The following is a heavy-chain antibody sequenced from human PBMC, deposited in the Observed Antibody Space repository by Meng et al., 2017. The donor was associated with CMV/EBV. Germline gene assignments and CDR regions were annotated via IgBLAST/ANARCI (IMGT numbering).Heavy chain of an antibody. CDR3: AKDNLSYYYGSGDAFDI. J-gene: IGHJ3*02. V-gene: IGHV3-30*02. Sequence: GGSLRLSCAASGFTFSSYGMHWVRQAPGKGLEWVAFIRYDGSNKYYADSVKGRFTISRDNSKNTLYLQMNSLRAEDTAVYYCAKDNLSYYYGSGDAFDIWGQGTMVTVSS. CDR1: GFTFSSYG. CDR2: IRYDGSNK. D-gene: IGHD3-10*01.